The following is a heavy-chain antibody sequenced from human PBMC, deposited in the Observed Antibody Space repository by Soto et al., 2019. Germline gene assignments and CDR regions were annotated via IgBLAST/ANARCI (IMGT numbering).Heavy chain of an antibody. Sequence: SETLSLTCTVSGGSISSYYWSWIRQPPGKGLEWIGYIYYSGSTNYNPSLKSRVTISVDTSKNQFSLKLSSVTAADTAVYYCARAAAGSYYYYMDVWGKGTTVTVSS. J-gene: IGHJ6*03. V-gene: IGHV4-59*01. CDR3: ARAAAGSYYYYMDV. CDR1: GGSISSYY. D-gene: IGHD6-13*01. CDR2: IYYSGST.